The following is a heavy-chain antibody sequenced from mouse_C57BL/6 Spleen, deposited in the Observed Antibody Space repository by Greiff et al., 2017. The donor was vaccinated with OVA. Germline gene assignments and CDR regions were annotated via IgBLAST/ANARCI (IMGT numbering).Heavy chain of an antibody. D-gene: IGHD1-1*01. CDR1: GYTFTDYE. Sequence: QVQLQQSGAELVRPGASVTLSCTASGYTFTDYEMHWVKQTPVHGLEWIGAIDPETGGTAYNQKFKGKAILTADKSSSTAYMELRSLTSEDSAVYYCTRWTTVVAGGFDYWGQGTTLTVSS. CDR3: TRWTTVVAGGFDY. V-gene: IGHV1-15*01. J-gene: IGHJ2*01. CDR2: IDPETGGT.